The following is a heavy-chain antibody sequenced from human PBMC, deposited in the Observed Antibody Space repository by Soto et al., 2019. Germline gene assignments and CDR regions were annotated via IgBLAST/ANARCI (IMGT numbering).Heavy chain of an antibody. V-gene: IGHV3-15*01. D-gene: IGHD3-22*01. CDR2: IKSKTDGGTT. CDR1: GFTFSNAW. CDR3: TTDLPHYYDSPRDYYYGMDV. J-gene: IGHJ6*02. Sequence: PGGSMRHSCAASGFTFSNAWMSWVRQAPGKGLEWVGRIKSKTDGGTTDYAAPVKGRFTISRDDSKNTLYLQMNSLKTEDTAVYYCTTDLPHYYDSPRDYYYGMDVWGQGTTVTVSS.